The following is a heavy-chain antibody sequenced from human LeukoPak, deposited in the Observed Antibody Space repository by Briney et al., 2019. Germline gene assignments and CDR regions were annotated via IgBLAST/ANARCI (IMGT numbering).Heavy chain of an antibody. CDR1: GFTVSSNY. CDR3: ARDPGDFWSGYSIDY. V-gene: IGHV3-53*05. J-gene: IGHJ4*02. Sequence: GGSLRLSCAASGFTVSSNYMSWVRQAPGKGLEWVSVIYSGGSTYYADSVKGRFTISRDNSKNTLYLQMNSLRAEDTAVYYCARDPGDFWSGYSIDYWGQGTLVTVSS. D-gene: IGHD3-3*01. CDR2: IYSGGST.